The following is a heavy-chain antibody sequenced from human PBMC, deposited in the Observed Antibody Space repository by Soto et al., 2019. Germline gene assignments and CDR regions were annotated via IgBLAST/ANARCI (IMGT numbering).Heavy chain of an antibody. D-gene: IGHD2-21*01. CDR1: GGSISSYY. CDR2: IYYSGST. Sequence: SETLSLTCTVSGGSISSYYWSWIRQPPGKGLEWIGYIYYSGSTSYNPSLKSRVTISLETSKSQMSLRLTSVTAADTAVYYCARLGAYYQSPDPWGPGTLVTVSS. V-gene: IGHV4-59*08. J-gene: IGHJ5*02. CDR3: ARLGAYYQSPDP.